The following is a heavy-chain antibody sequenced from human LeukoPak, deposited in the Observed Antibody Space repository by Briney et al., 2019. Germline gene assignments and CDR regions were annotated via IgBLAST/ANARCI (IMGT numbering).Heavy chain of an antibody. CDR1: GYTFTGYY. CDR2: INPNSGGT. D-gene: IGHD5-18*01. V-gene: IGHV1-2*02. J-gene: IGHJ4*02. CDR3: ARIRYSYGYPQLYYFDY. Sequence: ASVKVSCKASGYTFTGYYMHWVRQAPGQGLEWMGWINPNSGGTNYAQRFQGRVTMTRDTSISTAYMELSRLRSDDTAVYYCARIRYSYGYPQLYYFDYWGQGTLVTVSS.